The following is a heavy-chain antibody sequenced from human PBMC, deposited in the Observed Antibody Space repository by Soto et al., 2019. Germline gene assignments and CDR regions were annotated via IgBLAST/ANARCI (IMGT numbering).Heavy chain of an antibody. CDR3: ARHEATYYNFYGMDV. CDR1: GYSFTTYW. V-gene: IGHV5-51*01. CDR2: IHPGESDT. Sequence: SCKSYGYSFTTYWIAWVRQMPGKGLEWMGSIHPGESDTRYSPSFQGQVTISADRSITTAYLQWSSLKASDTAMYYCARHEATYYNFYGMDVWGQGTTVTVSS. J-gene: IGHJ6*02.